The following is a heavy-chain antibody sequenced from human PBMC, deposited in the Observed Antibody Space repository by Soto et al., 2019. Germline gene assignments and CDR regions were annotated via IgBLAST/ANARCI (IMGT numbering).Heavy chain of an antibody. CDR1: RLTFSAHD. D-gene: IGHD3-3*01. CDR3: AGEPKGGAYEMDV. J-gene: IGHJ6*02. CDR2: IWSDGSRG. V-gene: IGHV3-33*01. Sequence: QVQLVESGGGVVQPGTSLRLSCAASRLTFSAHDMHWVRQAPGKGLEWVALIWSDGSRGFYADSVKGRFTISSDNFKNTLYLQMNSLGAEDTAVYYCAGEPKGGAYEMDVWGQVTTVTVSS.